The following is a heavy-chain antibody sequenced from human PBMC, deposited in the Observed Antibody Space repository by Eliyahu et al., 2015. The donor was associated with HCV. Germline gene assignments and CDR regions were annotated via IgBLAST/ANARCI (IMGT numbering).Heavy chain of an antibody. CDR1: GDTFKKYA. CDR3: ARDPTFFSYAYDSSGYHDV. CDR2: ISATGGDT. Sequence: EVRLLESGGGLVQPGKSLXLSXXASGDTFKKYAMXWVRQAPGKGLEWVSIISATGGDTYYADSAKGRFTVSRDNSKNTLYLQMHSLRVEDTAVYYCARDPTFFSYAYDSSGYHDVWGQGTLVTVS. D-gene: IGHD3-22*01. V-gene: IGHV3-23*01. J-gene: IGHJ4*02.